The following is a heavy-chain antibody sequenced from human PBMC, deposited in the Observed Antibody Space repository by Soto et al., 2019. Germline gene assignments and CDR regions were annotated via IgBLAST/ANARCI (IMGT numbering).Heavy chain of an antibody. V-gene: IGHV4-31*03. D-gene: IGHD3-22*01. Sequence: PSETLSLTCTVSGGSISSGGYFWSWIRQHPGKGPEWIGNIYHSGNTFYNTSLQSRVTISVDTSKNQFSLKLRSVTAADTAVYYCAREVVITSFFDFWGQGALVTVPQ. J-gene: IGHJ4*02. CDR2: IYHSGNT. CDR1: GGSISSGGYF. CDR3: AREVVITSFFDF.